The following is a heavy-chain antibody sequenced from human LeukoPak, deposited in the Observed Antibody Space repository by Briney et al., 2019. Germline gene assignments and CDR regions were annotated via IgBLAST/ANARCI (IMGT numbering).Heavy chain of an antibody. V-gene: IGHV1-2*02. CDR3: TRDSYNDYYFDY. J-gene: IGHJ4*02. D-gene: IGHD1-1*01. CDR1: GYTFTGYY. Sequence: ASVKVSCKASGYTFTGYYIHWVRQAPGRGLEWMGWISPNSGVTIYAQKFQGRVTMTRDTSIITAYMELSSLSSDDTAVYYCTRDSYNDYYFDYWGQGTLVTVSS. CDR2: ISPNSGVT.